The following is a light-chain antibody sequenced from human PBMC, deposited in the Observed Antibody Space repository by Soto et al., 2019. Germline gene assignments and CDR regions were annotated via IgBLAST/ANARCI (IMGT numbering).Light chain of an antibody. CDR1: QGIGTD. Sequence: ASQMTQSPSSLSASVGDRLTITCRASQGIGTDLGWFQQKPGRAPKLLIYAASTLEGGVPSRFSGSGSGTDFTLTISSLQPEDFATYYCLQDYNYPRTFGQGTKVDIK. V-gene: IGKV1-6*01. CDR3: LQDYNYPRT. CDR2: AAS. J-gene: IGKJ1*01.